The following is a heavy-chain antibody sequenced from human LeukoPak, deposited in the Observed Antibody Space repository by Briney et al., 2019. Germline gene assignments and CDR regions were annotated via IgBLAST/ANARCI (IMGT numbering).Heavy chain of an antibody. CDR3: ARDDNPHYGDYHLFGY. Sequence: GGSLRLSCAASEFTFSNYAMNWVRQAPGKGLEWVANMNQDGSIKYYVDSVKGRFTISRDNAKNSLFLQMNSLRVEDTALYYCARDDNPHYGDYHLFGYWGQGTLVTVSS. J-gene: IGHJ4*02. CDR1: EFTFSNYA. D-gene: IGHD4-17*01. V-gene: IGHV3-7*05. CDR2: MNQDGSIK.